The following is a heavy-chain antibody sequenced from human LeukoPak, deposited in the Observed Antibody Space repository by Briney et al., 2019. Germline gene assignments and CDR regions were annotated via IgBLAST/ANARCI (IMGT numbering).Heavy chain of an antibody. V-gene: IGHV5-51*01. Sequence: PGESMKISCKGSGYSFTRYWIGWLRQMPGKGLEWMGIIYPGDSYTRYSPSFQGQVTISADKSISTAYLQWSSLKASDTAMYYCARLMVRGVIDAFDIWGQGTMVPVSS. J-gene: IGHJ3*02. CDR2: IYPGDSYT. D-gene: IGHD3-10*01. CDR1: GYSFTRYW. CDR3: ARLMVRGVIDAFDI.